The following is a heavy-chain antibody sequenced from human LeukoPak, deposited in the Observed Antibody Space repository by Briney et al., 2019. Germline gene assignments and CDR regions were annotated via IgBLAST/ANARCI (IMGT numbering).Heavy chain of an antibody. CDR3: ARVPQYYYYYMDV. J-gene: IGHJ6*03. Sequence: SETLSLTCTVSGGSISSYYWSWIRQPPGKGLEWIGYIYYSGSTNYNPSLKSRVTISVDTSKNQFSLKLSSVTAADTAVYYCARVPQYYYYYMDVWDKRTTVTVSS. CDR1: GGSISSYY. V-gene: IGHV4-59*01. CDR2: IYYSGST.